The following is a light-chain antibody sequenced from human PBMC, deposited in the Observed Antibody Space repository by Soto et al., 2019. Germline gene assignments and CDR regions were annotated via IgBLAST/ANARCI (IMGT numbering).Light chain of an antibody. Sequence: EIVMTQSPATLSVSPGERATLSCRASQSVSSYLAWYQHKPGQAPRLLIYGASTRATGIAARFSGSGSGTEFTLTITSLQSEDFAVYYCQKNNAWPPTSGGGTRWRSN. CDR1: QSVSSY. J-gene: IGKJ4*01. V-gene: IGKV3-15*01. CDR2: GAS. CDR3: QKNNAWPPT.